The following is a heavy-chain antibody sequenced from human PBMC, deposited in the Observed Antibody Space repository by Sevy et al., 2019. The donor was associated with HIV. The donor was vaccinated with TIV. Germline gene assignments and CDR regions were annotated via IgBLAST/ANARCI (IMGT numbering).Heavy chain of an antibody. CDR2: VSGSGDRT. J-gene: IGHJ4*02. D-gene: IGHD5-12*01. CDR3: AKATSAKATEDHFDY. V-gene: IGHV3-23*01. CDR1: GFTFNSFA. Sequence: GGSLRLSCAASGFTFNSFAISWVRQAPGKGLEWVSGVSGSGDRTYYTDYTKGRFTVARDNSKNTLYLQIDNLRVEDTAVYYCAKATSAKATEDHFDYWGQGTLVTVSS.